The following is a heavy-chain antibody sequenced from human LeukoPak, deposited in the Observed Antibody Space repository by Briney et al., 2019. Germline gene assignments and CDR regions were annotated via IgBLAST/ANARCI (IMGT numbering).Heavy chain of an antibody. CDR1: GFTFSACW. D-gene: IGHD1-26*01. Sequence: GGSLRLSCAASGFTFSACWMSWVRLAPGKGLEWVANIKQDGSQKYYVDSVKGRFTISRDNAKNSLYLQMNSLRAEDTAVYYCASEVGAINYWGQGTLVTVSS. J-gene: IGHJ4*02. V-gene: IGHV3-7*01. CDR2: IKQDGSQK. CDR3: ASEVGAINY.